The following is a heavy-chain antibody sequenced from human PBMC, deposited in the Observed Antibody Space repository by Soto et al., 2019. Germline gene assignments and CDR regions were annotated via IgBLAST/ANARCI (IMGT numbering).Heavy chain of an antibody. V-gene: IGHV3-53*01. CDR2: IYSGGST. Sequence: XGSLGLSCAASGFTVSSNYMSWVRQAPGKGLEWVSVIYSGGSTYYADSVKGRFTISRDNSKNTLYLQMNSLRAEDTAVYYCARTFGELLNPFDYWGQGTLVTVSS. D-gene: IGHD3-10*01. J-gene: IGHJ4*02. CDR1: GFTVSSNY. CDR3: ARTFGELLNPFDY.